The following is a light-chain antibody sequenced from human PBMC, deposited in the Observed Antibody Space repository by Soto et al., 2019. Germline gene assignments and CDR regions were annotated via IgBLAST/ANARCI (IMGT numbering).Light chain of an antibody. CDR3: GSWDSSLSAYV. J-gene: IGLJ1*01. CDR2: DDN. CDR1: SSNIGGNS. V-gene: IGLV1-51*01. Sequence: QSVLTQPPSVSAAPGQKFTISCSGSSSNIGGNSVSWYQQLPGTAPKLLIYDDNKRPSVIPDRFSGSKYGTSATLGITGFQTGDEADYYCGSWDSSLSAYVFGTGTKVTVL.